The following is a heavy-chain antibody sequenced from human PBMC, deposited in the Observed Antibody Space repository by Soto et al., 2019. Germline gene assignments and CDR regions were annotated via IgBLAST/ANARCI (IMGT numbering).Heavy chain of an antibody. CDR2: INHSGST. V-gene: IGHV4-34*01. Sequence: SETLSLTCAVYGGSFSGYYWSWIRQPPGKGLEWIGEINHSGSTNYNPSLKSRDTISEDTSKNQFSLKLRSVNAAVMAVYYCARKGGSGKQKIYYHYYMDVWGKGTTVTVSS. D-gene: IGHD3-10*01. CDR1: GGSFSGYY. CDR3: ARKGGSGKQKIYYHYYMDV. J-gene: IGHJ6*03.